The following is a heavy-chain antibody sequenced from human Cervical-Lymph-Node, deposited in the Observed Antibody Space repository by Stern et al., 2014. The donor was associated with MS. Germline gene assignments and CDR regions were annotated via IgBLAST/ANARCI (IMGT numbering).Heavy chain of an antibody. CDR2: IVVGSGKT. CDR3: AAGDTVAMLGTAIDAFDI. Sequence: QMQLVQSGPEVKQPGSSVKVSCKASGFTFSNSGVQWVRQTRGQSLEWIGWIVVGSGKTNYAQKFQERVTITRDRSTSTAYMELSSLRSEDTAVFYCAAGDTVAMLGTAIDAFDIWGQGTMVTVSS. V-gene: IGHV1-58*01. D-gene: IGHD4-17*01. J-gene: IGHJ3*02. CDR1: GFTFSNSG.